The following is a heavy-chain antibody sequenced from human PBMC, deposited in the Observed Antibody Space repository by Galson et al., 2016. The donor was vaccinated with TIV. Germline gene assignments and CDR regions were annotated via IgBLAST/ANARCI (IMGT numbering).Heavy chain of an antibody. CDR3: FQWLLDS. CDR1: GFTFDNYA. CDR2: ISSGGGTI. D-gene: IGHD3-22*01. J-gene: IGHJ4*02. V-gene: IGHV3-48*03. Sequence: SLRLSCAASGFTFDNYAFNWVRQAPGKGLEWLSYISSGGGTIYYADSVKGRFTISRDNAKNSLYLHMDSLRAEDTAVYYRFQWLLDSWGPGTLVTVSS.